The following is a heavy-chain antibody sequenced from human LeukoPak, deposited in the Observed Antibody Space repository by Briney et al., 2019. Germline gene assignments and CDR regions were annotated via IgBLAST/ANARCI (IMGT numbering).Heavy chain of an antibody. CDR3: ARDTNGLAY. D-gene: IGHD2-8*01. V-gene: IGHV3-74*01. CDR1: GFTFSSHR. CDR2: VSTDGSTT. J-gene: IGHJ4*02. Sequence: GGSLRLSCAASGFTFSSHRMHWVRQAPGKGLVWVSCVSTDGSTTNYADSVKGRFTISRDNAKNTLYLQMNSLRVEDTAVYYCARDTNGLAYWGLGTRVTVSS.